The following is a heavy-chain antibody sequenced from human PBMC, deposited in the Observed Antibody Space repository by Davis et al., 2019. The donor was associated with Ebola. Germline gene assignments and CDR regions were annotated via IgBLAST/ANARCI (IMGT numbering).Heavy chain of an antibody. CDR3: ARTYYDKGHYYFDY. J-gene: IGHJ4*02. Sequence: GESLKISCTASGFTFSYSGIHWVRQAPGKGLEWVAFIQSDGSNKYYADSVKGRFTISRDNSKNTLYLQMNSLRTEDTAVYYCARTYYDKGHYYFDYWGQGTLVTVSS. CDR2: IQSDGSNK. CDR1: GFTFSYSG. D-gene: IGHD3-22*01. V-gene: IGHV3-30*02.